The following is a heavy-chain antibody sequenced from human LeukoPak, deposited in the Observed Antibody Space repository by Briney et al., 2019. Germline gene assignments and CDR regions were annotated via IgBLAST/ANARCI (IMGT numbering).Heavy chain of an antibody. CDR2: ISSSSSTI. CDR3: ACYKDYYGSGSYSVDY. D-gene: IGHD3-10*01. J-gene: IGHJ4*02. CDR1: GFTFSSYS. V-gene: IGHV3-48*01. Sequence: GGSLRLSCAASGFTFSSYSMNWVRQAPGKGLEWVSYISSSSSTIYYADSVKGRFTISRDNAKNSLYLQMNSLRAEDTAVYYCACYKDYYGSGSYSVDYWGQGTLVTVSS.